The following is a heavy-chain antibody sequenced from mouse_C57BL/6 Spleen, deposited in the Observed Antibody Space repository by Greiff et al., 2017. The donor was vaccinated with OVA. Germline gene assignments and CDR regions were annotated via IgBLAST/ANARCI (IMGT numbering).Heavy chain of an antibody. V-gene: IGHV1-81*01. CDR2: IYPRSGNT. CDR3: ARSLGRAY. D-gene: IGHD4-1*01. J-gene: IGHJ3*01. Sequence: VKLMESGAELARPGASVKLSCKASGYTFTSYGISWVKQRTGQGLEWIGEIYPRSGNTYYNEKFKGKATLTADKSSSTAYMELRSLTSEDSAVYFCARSLGRAYWGQGTLVTVSA. CDR1: GYTFTSYG.